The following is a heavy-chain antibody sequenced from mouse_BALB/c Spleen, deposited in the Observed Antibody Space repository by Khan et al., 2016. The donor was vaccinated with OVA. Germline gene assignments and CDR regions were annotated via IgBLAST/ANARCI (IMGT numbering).Heavy chain of an antibody. V-gene: IGHV9-3-1*01. CDR1: GYTFTNYG. D-gene: IGHD2-10*01. J-gene: IGHJ4*01. CDR3: ARPPYFSYTLDY. Sequence: QIQLVQSGPELKKPGETVEISCKASGYTFTNYGMNWVKQSPGKALKWMGWINTYTGESTYADDFKGRVAFSLETSANTAYLQINNLKNEDTATYFCARPPYFSYTLDYWGQGTSVTVSS. CDR2: INTYTGES.